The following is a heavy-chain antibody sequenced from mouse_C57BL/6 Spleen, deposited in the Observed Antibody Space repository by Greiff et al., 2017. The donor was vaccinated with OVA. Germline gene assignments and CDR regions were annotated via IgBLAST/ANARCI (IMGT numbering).Heavy chain of an antibody. V-gene: IGHV5-17*01. Sequence: DVKLVESGGGLVKPGGSLKLSCAASGFTFSDYGMHWVRQAPEKGLEWVAYISSGSSTIYYADTVKGRSTISRDNAKNTLFLQMTSLRSEDTAMYYCAKYYGNYGAMDYWGQGTSVTVSS. D-gene: IGHD2-1*01. J-gene: IGHJ4*01. CDR1: GFTFSDYG. CDR2: ISSGSSTI. CDR3: AKYYGNYGAMDY.